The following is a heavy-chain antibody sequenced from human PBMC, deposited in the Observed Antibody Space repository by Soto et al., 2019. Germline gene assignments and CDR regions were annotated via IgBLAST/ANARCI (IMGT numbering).Heavy chain of an antibody. V-gene: IGHV4-30-2*01. CDR3: ARAVYGSSWFDP. J-gene: IGHJ5*02. CDR2: IYHSGST. Sequence: SETLSLTCGVSGGSISSGGYSWSWIRQPPGKGLEWIGYIYHSGSTYYNPSLKSRVTISVDRSKNQFSLKLSSVTAADTAVYYCARAVYGSSWFDPWGQGTLVTVSS. CDR1: GGSISSGGYS. D-gene: IGHD3-10*01.